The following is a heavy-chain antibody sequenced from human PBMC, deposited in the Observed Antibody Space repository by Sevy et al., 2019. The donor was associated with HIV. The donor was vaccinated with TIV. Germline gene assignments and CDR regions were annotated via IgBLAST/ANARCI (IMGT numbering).Heavy chain of an antibody. Sequence: GESLKISCAASGFDFSIYSMSWVRQAPGKGLEWVSTLSFGCGKINYADSVKGRFTISRDNSKSSVYLQMNNMRVEDTAVYYCAREGCTKPHDYWGQGTLVTVSS. CDR3: AREGCTKPHDY. J-gene: IGHJ4*02. D-gene: IGHD2-8*01. V-gene: IGHV3-23*01. CDR2: LSFGCGKI. CDR1: GFDFSIYS.